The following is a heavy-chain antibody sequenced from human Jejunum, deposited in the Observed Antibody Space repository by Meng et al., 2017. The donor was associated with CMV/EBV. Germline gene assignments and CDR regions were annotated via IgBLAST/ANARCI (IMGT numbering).Heavy chain of an antibody. CDR1: GLTLSNAW. D-gene: IGHD6-19*01. CDR3: TTFNVAGTDWFDP. V-gene: IGHV3-15*01. J-gene: IGHJ5*02. CDR2: IRSESDGGTT. Sequence: GLTLSNAWMSWARKSPGKGLEWIARIRSESDGGTTDYAAPVKGRFTLSRDDSKNTLYLQMNTLRTEDTGIYYCTTFNVAGTDWFDPWGQGTLVTVSS.